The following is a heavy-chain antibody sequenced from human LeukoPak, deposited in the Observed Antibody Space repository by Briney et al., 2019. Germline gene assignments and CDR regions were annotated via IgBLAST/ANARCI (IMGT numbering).Heavy chain of an antibody. CDR3: ARVDSGRYYGHDY. J-gene: IGHJ4*02. D-gene: IGHD1-26*01. Sequence: ASVKVSCKASGYTINTYDISWVRQAPGQGLGWMGWTSVYNGNTNYAQKFQGRVTMTTDTSTSTTYMELRSLRSDDTAMYYCARVDSGRYYGHDYWGQGTLVTVTS. CDR1: GYTINTYD. CDR2: TSVYNGNT. V-gene: IGHV1-18*01.